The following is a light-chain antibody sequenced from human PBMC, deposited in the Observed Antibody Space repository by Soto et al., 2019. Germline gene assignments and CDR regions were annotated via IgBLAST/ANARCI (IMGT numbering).Light chain of an antibody. CDR3: QQYYSYPQP. Sequence: AIRMTQSPSSFSASTGDRVTITCRASQGISSYLAWYQQKPGKAPKLLIYAASTLQSGDPSRFSGSGSGTAFTLTISCLQSEDFATYYCQQYYSYPQPFGQGTKVDIK. J-gene: IGKJ1*01. V-gene: IGKV1-8*01. CDR1: QGISSY. CDR2: AAS.